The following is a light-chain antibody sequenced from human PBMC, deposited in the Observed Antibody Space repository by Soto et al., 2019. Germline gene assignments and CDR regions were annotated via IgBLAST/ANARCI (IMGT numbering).Light chain of an antibody. J-gene: IGKJ5*01. CDR1: QSVRNNY. V-gene: IGKV3-20*01. CDR3: QQYGTSIT. Sequence: MTPSQGTLSWSPWASGNLSGGDSQSVRNNYLAWFQKKPGQSPRLLIYGEYSRATGIPDRFSGSGSGTDFTLTVSRLEPEDFAVYYCQQYGTSITFGQGTRLRL. CDR2: GEY.